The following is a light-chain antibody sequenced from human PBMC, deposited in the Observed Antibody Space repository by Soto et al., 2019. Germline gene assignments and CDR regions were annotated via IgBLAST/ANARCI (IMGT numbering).Light chain of an antibody. J-gene: IGKJ1*01. CDR3: QQYNKWPRT. CDR1: WEIGAV. Sequence: IQITHYPSSPPAFVGARITIASRATWEIGAVLTWNHQIPGKAPSCLFYAASNLQRVVASRFRGSRSGTEFAPTHTSPQPETCATYYFQQYNKWPRTFGQGTKVDIK. V-gene: IGKV1-17*01. CDR2: AAS.